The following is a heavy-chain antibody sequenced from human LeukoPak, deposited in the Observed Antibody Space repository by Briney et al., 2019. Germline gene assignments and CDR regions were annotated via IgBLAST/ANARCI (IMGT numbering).Heavy chain of an antibody. CDR3: AVAPGDY. Sequence: ASVKVSCKASGYTFTGYYMHWVRQASGQGLEWMGWINPNSGGTNYAQKFQGRVTLTRDTSISTAYMGLTTLTSDDTALYYCAVAPGDYWGQGTLVTVSA. CDR2: INPNSGGT. CDR1: GYTFTGYY. D-gene: IGHD2-21*01. J-gene: IGHJ4*02. V-gene: IGHV1-2*02.